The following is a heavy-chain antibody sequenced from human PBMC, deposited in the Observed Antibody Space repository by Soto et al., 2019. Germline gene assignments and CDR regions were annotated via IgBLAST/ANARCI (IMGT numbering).Heavy chain of an antibody. D-gene: IGHD3-10*01. V-gene: IGHV4-59*01. J-gene: IGHJ6*02. CDR1: GGSISSYY. Sequence: SETLSLTCTVSGGSISSYYWSWIRQPPGKGLELIGYMYYTGSTNYNPSLKSRDTMSVDTSKKQFSLRLRSVTAADTAVYYCARDSSGTMDVWGQGTTVTVSS. CDR2: MYYTGST. CDR3: ARDSSGTMDV.